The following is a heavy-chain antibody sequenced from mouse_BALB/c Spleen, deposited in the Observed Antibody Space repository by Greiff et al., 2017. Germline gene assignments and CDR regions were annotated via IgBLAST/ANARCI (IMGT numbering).Heavy chain of an antibody. Sequence: QVQLQESGPGLVAPSQSLSITCTVSGFSLTGYGVNWVRQPPGKGLEWLGMIWGDGSTDYNSALKSRLSISKDNSKSQVFLKMNSLQTDDTARYYCARAEGNYWFAYWGQGTLVTVSA. J-gene: IGHJ3*01. CDR1: GFSLTGYG. CDR3: ARAEGNYWFAY. CDR2: IWGDGST. V-gene: IGHV2-6-7*01. D-gene: IGHD2-1*01.